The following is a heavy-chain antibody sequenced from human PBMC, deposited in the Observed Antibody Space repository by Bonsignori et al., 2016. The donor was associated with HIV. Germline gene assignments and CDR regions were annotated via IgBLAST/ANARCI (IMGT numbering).Heavy chain of an antibody. D-gene: IGHD5-18*01. CDR3: ARHHRGHSHGYWFDP. CDR2: IYFDGTT. J-gene: IGHJ5*01. Sequence: QLQLQESGPGLVRPSETLSLTCSVSAGSISSDFYYWGWIRRPPGKGLEWLGSIYFDGTTYYKSSLGSRLTLSIDTSNNQFSLRLKSVTATDSATYYCARHHRGHSHGYWFDPGAKEFRSSSLQ. V-gene: IGHV4-39*01. CDR1: AGSISSDFYY.